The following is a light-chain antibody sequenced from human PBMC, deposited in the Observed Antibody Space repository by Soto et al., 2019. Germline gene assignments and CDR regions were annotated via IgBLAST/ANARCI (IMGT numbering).Light chain of an antibody. CDR2: DSS. CDR1: QSITIW. V-gene: IGKV1-5*01. J-gene: IGKJ1*01. Sequence: DIQMTQSPSTLSASVGDRVTITCRASQSITIWLAWYQQKPGKAPKLLILDSSSLESGVPSRFSGSGSGTEVTITISSLQPDDFATYYCQQYKSYSLTFGQGTKVEIK. CDR3: QQYKSYSLT.